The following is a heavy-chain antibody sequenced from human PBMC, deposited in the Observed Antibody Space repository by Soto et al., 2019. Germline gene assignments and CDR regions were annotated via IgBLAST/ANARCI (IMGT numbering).Heavy chain of an antibody. D-gene: IGHD3-16*02. CDR1: GFTFSNFA. CDR2: ISGSGGDT. V-gene: IGHV3-23*01. Sequence: PGGSLRLSCAVSGFTFSNFAMSWVRQAPGKGLGWVSAISGSGGDTWYKDSVEGRFTISRDNSKNTLFLHLSSLRSEDTAIYYCAKDRYTYNTAGFDYWGQGTLVTVSS. J-gene: IGHJ4*02. CDR3: AKDRYTYNTAGFDY.